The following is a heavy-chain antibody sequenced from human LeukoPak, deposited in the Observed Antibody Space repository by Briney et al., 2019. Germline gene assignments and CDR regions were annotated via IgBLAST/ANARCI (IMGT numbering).Heavy chain of an antibody. Sequence: GGSLRLSCAASGFTFSTYGMHWARQAPGKGPEWVAFISNDGSNKYSDSVKGRFTISRDNSRNTLYLQMNSLRAEDTAVYYCAKDPYSKYYGMDVWGQGTTVTVSS. V-gene: IGHV3-30*18. CDR1: GFTFSTYG. CDR2: ISNDGSNK. CDR3: AKDPYSKYYGMDV. D-gene: IGHD4-11*01. J-gene: IGHJ6*02.